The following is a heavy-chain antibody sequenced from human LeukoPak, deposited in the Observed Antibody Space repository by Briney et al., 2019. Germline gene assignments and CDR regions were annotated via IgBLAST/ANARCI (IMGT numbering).Heavy chain of an antibody. D-gene: IGHD2-2*01. V-gene: IGHV5-51*01. J-gene: IGHJ4*02. CDR2: IYPGDSDT. CDR1: GYSFTSYW. CDR3: AITSGYCSSTSCQSHDY. Sequence: SGESLKISCKGSGYSFTSYWIGWVRQMPGKGLEWMGIIYPGDSDTRYSPSFQGQVTISADKSISTAYLQWSSLKASDTAMYYCAITSGYCSSTSCQSHDYWGQGTLVTVSS.